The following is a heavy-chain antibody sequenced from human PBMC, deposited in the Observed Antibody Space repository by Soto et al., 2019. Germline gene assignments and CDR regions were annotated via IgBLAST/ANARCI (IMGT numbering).Heavy chain of an antibody. CDR3: ARHPPPTPYGDYFDY. CDR1: GGSISSSSYY. D-gene: IGHD4-17*01. CDR2: IYYSGST. Sequence: QLQLQESGPGLVKPSETLSLTCTVSGGSISSSSYYWGWIRQPPGKGLEWIGSIYYSGSTYYNPSLKSRVTISVDTSKNQFSLKLSSVTAADTAVYYCARHPPPTPYGDYFDYWGQGTLVTVSS. V-gene: IGHV4-39*01. J-gene: IGHJ4*02.